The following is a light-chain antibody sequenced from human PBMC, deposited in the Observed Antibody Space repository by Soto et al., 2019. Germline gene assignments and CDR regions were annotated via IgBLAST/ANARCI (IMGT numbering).Light chain of an antibody. J-gene: IGKJ4*01. CDR1: QSVSGX. CDR3: QQYDKWPLT. CDR2: GAS. Sequence: EIVMTQSPATLSVSPGERATLSCRASQSVSGXLAWYQQKPGQAPRLLIYGASTRATGIPARFSGSGSGTEXXXTXXXLXSEDFAVYYCQQYDKWPLTFGGGTKVEIK. V-gene: IGKV3-15*01.